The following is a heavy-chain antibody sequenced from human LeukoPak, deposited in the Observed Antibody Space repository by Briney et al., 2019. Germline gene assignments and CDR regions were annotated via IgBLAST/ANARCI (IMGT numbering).Heavy chain of an antibody. CDR2: ISYDGSNK. CDR3: ARVRLYSSGSPGDY. D-gene: IGHD6-19*01. V-gene: IGHV3-30-3*01. CDR1: GFTFSSYA. J-gene: IGHJ4*02. Sequence: GGSLRLSCAASGFTFSSYAMHWVRQAPGKGLEWVAVISYDGSNKYYADSVKGRFTISRDNSKNTLYLQMNSLRAEDTAVYYCARVRLYSSGSPGDYWGQGTLVTVSS.